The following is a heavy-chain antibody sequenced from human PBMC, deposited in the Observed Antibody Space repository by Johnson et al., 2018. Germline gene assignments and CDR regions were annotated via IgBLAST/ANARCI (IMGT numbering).Heavy chain of an antibody. V-gene: IGHV3-7*01. CDR1: GFTFSRYG. CDR3: ARVGPTYDSSGYYYYYYYMDV. Sequence: VQLVQSGGGVVQPGRSLRLSCAASGFTFSRYGMHWVRQAPGKGLEWVANIKQDGSEKYYVDSVKGRFTISRDNAKNSLYLQMNSLRAEDTAVYYCARVGPTYDSSGYYYYYYYMDVWGKGTTVTVSS. CDR2: IKQDGSEK. D-gene: IGHD3-22*01. J-gene: IGHJ6*03.